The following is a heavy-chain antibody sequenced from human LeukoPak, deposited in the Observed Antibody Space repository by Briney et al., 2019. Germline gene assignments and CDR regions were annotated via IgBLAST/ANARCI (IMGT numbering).Heavy chain of an antibody. CDR2: INSEGSST. Sequence: GGYLRRSCAASGFTFSSYWMHWVRQAPGKGLVWVSRINSEGSSTSYADSVKGRFTISRDNAKNTLYLQMNSLRAEDTAVYFCAREMKVFGTDRGAFDIWGQGTMVTVSS. CDR3: AREMKVFGTDRGAFDI. CDR1: GFTFSSYW. D-gene: IGHD3-10*02. J-gene: IGHJ3*02. V-gene: IGHV3-74*01.